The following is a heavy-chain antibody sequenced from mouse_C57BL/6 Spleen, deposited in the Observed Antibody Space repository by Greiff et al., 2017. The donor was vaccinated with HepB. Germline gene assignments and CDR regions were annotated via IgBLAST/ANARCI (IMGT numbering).Heavy chain of an antibody. Sequence: EVHLVESGGDLVKPGGSLKLSCAASGFTFSSYGMSWVRQTPDKRLEWVATISSGGSYTYYPDSVKGRFTISRDNAKNTLYLQMSSLKSEDTAMYYCARRYDGYYSWYFDVWGTGTTVTVSS. J-gene: IGHJ1*03. CDR2: ISSGGSYT. CDR1: GFTFSSYG. CDR3: ARRYDGYYSWYFDV. V-gene: IGHV5-6*01. D-gene: IGHD2-3*01.